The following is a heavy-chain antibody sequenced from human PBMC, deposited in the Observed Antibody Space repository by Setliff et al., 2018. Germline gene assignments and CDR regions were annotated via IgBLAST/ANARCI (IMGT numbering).Heavy chain of an antibody. V-gene: IGHV4-38-2*01. Sequence: PSETLSLTCAVSGYSISSGYYWGWIRQPPGKGLEWIGSIYHSGSTYYNPSLKSRVTISVDTSKNQFSLKLSSVTAADTAVCYCARRGYSSSWCFDYWGQGTLVTVSS. J-gene: IGHJ4*02. CDR3: ARRGYSSSWCFDY. D-gene: IGHD6-13*01. CDR1: GYSISSGYY. CDR2: IYHSGST.